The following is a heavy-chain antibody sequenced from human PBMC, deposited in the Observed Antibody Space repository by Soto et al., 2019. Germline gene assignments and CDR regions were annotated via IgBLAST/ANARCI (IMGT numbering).Heavy chain of an antibody. CDR3: ARDRVAVTGQYYYYYGMDV. D-gene: IGHD5-18*01. J-gene: IGHJ6*02. CDR1: GGSISSGGYY. CDR2: IYYSGST. Sequence: QVQLQESGPGLVKPSQTLSLTCTVSGGSISSGGYYWSWIRQHPGKGLEWIGYIYYSGSTYYNPSLKRRVTISVDTSKNQFSLKLSSVTAADTAVYYCARDRVAVTGQYYYYYGMDVWGQGTTVTVSS. V-gene: IGHV4-31*03.